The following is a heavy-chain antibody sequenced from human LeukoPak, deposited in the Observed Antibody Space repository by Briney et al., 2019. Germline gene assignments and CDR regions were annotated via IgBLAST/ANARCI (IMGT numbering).Heavy chain of an antibody. D-gene: IGHD2-2*01. V-gene: IGHV3-21*01. CDR2: ISSSSSYI. CDR1: GFTFSSYS. Sequence: GSLRLSCAASGFTFSSYSMNWVRQAPGKGLEWVSSISSSSSYIYYADSVKGRFTISRDNAKNSLYLQMNSLRAEDTAVYYCARDGRGYCSSTSCYPFDYWGQGTLVTVSS. CDR3: ARDGRGYCSSTSCYPFDY. J-gene: IGHJ4*02.